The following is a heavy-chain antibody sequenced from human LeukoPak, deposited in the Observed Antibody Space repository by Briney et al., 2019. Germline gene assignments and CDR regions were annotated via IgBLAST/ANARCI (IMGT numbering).Heavy chain of an antibody. CDR3: ARGGQLWPRDDY. CDR2: ISYSGST. V-gene: IGHV4-61*01. CDR1: GGSVSSGSYY. D-gene: IGHD3-16*01. J-gene: IGHJ4*02. Sequence: SETLSLTCTVSGGSVSSGSYYWSWIRQPPGKGLEWIGYISYSGSTDYNPSLKSRVTISADTSKNQFSLKLSSVTAADTAVYYCARGGQLWPRDDYWGQGTLVTVSS.